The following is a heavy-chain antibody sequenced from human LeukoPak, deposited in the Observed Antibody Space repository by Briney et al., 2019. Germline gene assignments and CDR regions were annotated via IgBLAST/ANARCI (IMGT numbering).Heavy chain of an antibody. Sequence: GGSLRLSCAASGFTVSSNYMSWVRQPPGKGLEWVSVIYTVGNTDYADSVKGRFTISRDNSKNTLYLQMNSLRAEDTAVYYCARDGSGSDAFDIWGQGTMVTVSS. V-gene: IGHV3-66*01. D-gene: IGHD6-19*01. CDR1: GFTVSSNY. CDR2: IYTVGNT. J-gene: IGHJ3*02. CDR3: ARDGSGSDAFDI.